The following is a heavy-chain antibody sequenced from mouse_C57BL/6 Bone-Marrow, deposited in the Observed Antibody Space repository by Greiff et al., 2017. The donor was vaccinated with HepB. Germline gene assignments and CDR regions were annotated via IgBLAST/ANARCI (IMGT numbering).Heavy chain of an antibody. Sequence: VQLKQSGPGLAKPSQTLSLTCSVTGYSITSDYWNWIRKFPGNKLEYMGYISYSGSTYYNQSLKSRISITRDTSKNQYYLQLNSVTTEDTATYYCARSRYSNYGYFDVWGTGTTVTVSS. CDR1: GYSITSDY. CDR2: ISYSGST. D-gene: IGHD2-5*01. CDR3: ARSRYSNYGYFDV. V-gene: IGHV3-8*01. J-gene: IGHJ1*03.